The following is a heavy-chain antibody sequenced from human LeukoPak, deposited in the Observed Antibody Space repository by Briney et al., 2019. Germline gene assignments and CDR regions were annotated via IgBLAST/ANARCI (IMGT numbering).Heavy chain of an antibody. Sequence: SETLSLTCTVSGYSISSAYYWGWIRQPPGKGLEWIGSFHYSGSTYYNPSLKSRVTISVDTSKNQFSLKLSSVTAADTAVYYCARAFSYSIYYGSGSEFDYWGQGTLVTVSS. CDR1: GYSISSAYY. CDR3: ARAFSYSIYYGSGSEFDY. CDR2: FHYSGST. D-gene: IGHD3-10*01. V-gene: IGHV4-38-2*02. J-gene: IGHJ4*02.